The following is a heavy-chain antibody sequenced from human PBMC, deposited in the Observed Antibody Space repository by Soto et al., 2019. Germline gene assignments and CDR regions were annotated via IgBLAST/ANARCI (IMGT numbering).Heavy chain of an antibody. CDR1: GGSFSGYY. D-gene: IGHD3-9*01. CDR2: INHSGST. V-gene: IGHV4-34*01. Sequence: SETLSLTCAVYGGSFSGYYWSWIRQPPGKGLEWIGEINHSGSTNYNPSLKSRVAISVDTSKNQFSLKLSSVTAADTAVYYCARGGKYYDILTGYSNLYYFDYWGQGTLVT. J-gene: IGHJ4*02. CDR3: ARGGKYYDILTGYSNLYYFDY.